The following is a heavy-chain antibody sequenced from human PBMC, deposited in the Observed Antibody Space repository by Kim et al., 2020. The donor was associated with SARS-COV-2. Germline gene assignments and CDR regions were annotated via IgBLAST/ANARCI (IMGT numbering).Heavy chain of an antibody. CDR3: ARGLGRGYSYGFGYGITMVRGVIYYFDY. CDR1: GYTFTSYD. Sequence: ASVKVSCKASGYTFTSYDINWVRQATGQGLEWMGWMNPNSGNTGYAQKFQGRVTMTRNTSISTAYMELSSLRSEDTAVYYCARGLGRGYSYGFGYGITMVRGVIYYFDYWGQGTLVTVSS. J-gene: IGHJ4*02. V-gene: IGHV1-8*01. D-gene: IGHD3-10*01. CDR2: MNPNSGNT.